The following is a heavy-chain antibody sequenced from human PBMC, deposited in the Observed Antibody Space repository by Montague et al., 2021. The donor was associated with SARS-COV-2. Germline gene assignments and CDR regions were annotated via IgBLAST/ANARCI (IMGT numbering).Heavy chain of an antibody. Sequence: SETLSLTCTVSGGSISSSNYYWGWIRQPPGKGLEWIGSIYYSGTTYYNPSLQSRVTISVDTSKKQSSLKLSSVTAADTAVYYCARETYTSGWFRQFDYWGQGTLVTVSS. J-gene: IGHJ4*02. V-gene: IGHV4-39*01. CDR1: GGSISSSNYY. CDR3: ARETYTSGWFRQFDY. D-gene: IGHD6-19*01. CDR2: IYYSGTT.